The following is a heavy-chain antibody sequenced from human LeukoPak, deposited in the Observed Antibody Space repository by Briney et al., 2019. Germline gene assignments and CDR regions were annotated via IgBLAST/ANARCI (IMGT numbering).Heavy chain of an antibody. CDR3: AAYGFYPY. CDR2: ISGSGDST. J-gene: IGHJ4*02. CDR1: GFTFSSYA. D-gene: IGHD3-3*01. Sequence: PGGSLRLSCAVSGFTFSSYAMSWVRQAPGKGLEWVSAISGSGDSTSYADSVRGRFTISRDSAKNSLHLEMNSLRVDDTAIYYCAAYGFYPYWGQGTPVTVSS. V-gene: IGHV3-23*01.